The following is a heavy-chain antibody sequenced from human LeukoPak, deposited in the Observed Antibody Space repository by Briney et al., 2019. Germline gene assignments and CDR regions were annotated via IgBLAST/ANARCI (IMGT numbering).Heavy chain of an antibody. D-gene: IGHD6-13*01. CDR3: AKDGDSSSSYNWFDP. CDR2: ISYDGSNK. J-gene: IGHJ5*02. Sequence: PGRSLRLSCAASGFTFSSYGMHWVRQAPGKGLEWVAVISYDGSNKYYADSVKGRFTISRDNSKNTLYLQMNSLRAEDTAVYYCAKDGDSSSSYNWFDPLGQGTLVTVSS. CDR1: GFTFSSYG. V-gene: IGHV3-30*18.